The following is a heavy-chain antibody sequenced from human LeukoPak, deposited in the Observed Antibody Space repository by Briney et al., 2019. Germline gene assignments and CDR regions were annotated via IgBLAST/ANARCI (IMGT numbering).Heavy chain of an antibody. CDR3: ARGLAYSGSFCAPDY. CDR2: ISAYNGNT. J-gene: IGHJ4*02. Sequence: ASVKVSCKASGYTFTSYGISWVRQAPGQGLEWMGWISAYNGNTNYAQKLQGRVTMTADTSTSTAYMELRSLRSDDTVVYYCARGLAYSGSFCAPDYWGQGTLVTVSS. CDR1: GYTFTSYG. V-gene: IGHV1-18*01. D-gene: IGHD1-26*01.